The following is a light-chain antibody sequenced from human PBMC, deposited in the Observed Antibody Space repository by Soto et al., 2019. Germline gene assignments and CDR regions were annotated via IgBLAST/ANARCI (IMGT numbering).Light chain of an antibody. CDR1: SGDIGSYNR. CDR2: EVT. J-gene: IGLJ1*01. Sequence: QSALTQPASVSGSPGQSITISCTGTSGDIGSYNRVSWYQQHPGKAPKLMIYEVTDRPSGVSNRFSGSKSGNTASLTISGLQAEDEAEYYCSSYTNINTTACVFGTGTKLTVL. V-gene: IGLV2-14*01. CDR3: SSYTNINTTACV.